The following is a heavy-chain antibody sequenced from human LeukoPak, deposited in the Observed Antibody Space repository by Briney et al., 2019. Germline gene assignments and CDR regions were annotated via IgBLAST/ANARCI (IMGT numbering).Heavy chain of an antibody. V-gene: IGHV4-39*01. CDR3: AVTPPEVIISTLGY. D-gene: IGHD3-16*01. CDR1: GHPIISSSVY. CDR2: IYRTGTT. Sequence: SSETLSLTCTVSGHPIISSSVYSGWIRQPPGKGLEWIGSIYRTGTTYHNPSLKSRVTISADTSKNQLSLKLSSETAADTAVYYCAVTPPEVIISTLGYWGQGALVTVSS. J-gene: IGHJ4*02.